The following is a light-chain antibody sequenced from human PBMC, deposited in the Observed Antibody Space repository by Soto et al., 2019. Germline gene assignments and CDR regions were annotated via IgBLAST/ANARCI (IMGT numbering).Light chain of an antibody. V-gene: IGKV4-1*01. J-gene: IGKJ3*01. CDR3: QQYYSTPFT. CDR1: QSVLYSSMNKNY. CDR2: WAS. Sequence: DIVMTQSPDSLAVSLGERATINCKSSQSVLYSSMNKNYLAWYQQKPGQPPKLLLYWASTRESGVPDRISGSGSGTDFTLTITSLQAEDAAVYYCQQYYSTPFTFGPGTKVVIK.